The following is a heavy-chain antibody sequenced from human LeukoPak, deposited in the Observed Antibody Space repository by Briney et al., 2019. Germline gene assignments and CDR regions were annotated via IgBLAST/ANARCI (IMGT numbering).Heavy chain of an antibody. D-gene: IGHD3-16*01. CDR2: ITTSIDII. V-gene: IGHV3-48*02. J-gene: IGHJ4*02. Sequence: GGSLRLSRAASGFTLSSYNMNWVRQAPGKGLEWISYITTSIDIISYADSVKGRFTISRDNAKNSLYLQMDSLRDEDTAVYYCVRDHDYYFGYWGQGILVTVSA. CDR3: VRDHDYYFGY. CDR1: GFTLSSYN.